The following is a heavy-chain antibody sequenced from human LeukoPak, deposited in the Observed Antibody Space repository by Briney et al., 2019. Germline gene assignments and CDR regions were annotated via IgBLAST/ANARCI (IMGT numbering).Heavy chain of an antibody. J-gene: IGHJ3*02. D-gene: IGHD1-26*01. CDR2: LSGSADRT. CDR3: ASPGGELLKGGAFDI. CDR1: GFSFSNYG. V-gene: IGHV3-23*01. Sequence: GGSLRLSCAGSGFSFSNYGMSWVRQAPGKGLEWVSALSGSADRTYYADSVKGRFTISRDDSENTLYLQMNSLRAEDTAVYYCASPGGELLKGGAFDIWGQGTMVTVSS.